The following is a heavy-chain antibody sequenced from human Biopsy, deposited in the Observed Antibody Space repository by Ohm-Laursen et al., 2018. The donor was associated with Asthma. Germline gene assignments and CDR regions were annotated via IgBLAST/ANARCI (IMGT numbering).Heavy chain of an antibody. CDR1: GGSIGTSNYY. Sequence: TLSLTCTVSGGSIGTSNYYWGWIRQPPGKGLEWIASIYYSENTYSNPSLKSRDTISLNTSNNQFALRLGSVTAADTAVYYCARLWEEVDCWGQGTLVTVSS. V-gene: IGHV4-39*01. CDR3: ARLWEEVDC. D-gene: IGHD1-26*01. J-gene: IGHJ4*02. CDR2: IYYSENT.